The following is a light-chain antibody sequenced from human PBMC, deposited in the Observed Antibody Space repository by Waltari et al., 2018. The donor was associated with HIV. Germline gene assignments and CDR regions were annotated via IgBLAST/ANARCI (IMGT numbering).Light chain of an antibody. CDR3: NPRDSSGNHVV. V-gene: IGLV3-19*01. CDR2: GKN. J-gene: IGLJ2*01. CDR1: SLRSYY. Sequence: SVALGQTVRITCQGDSLRSYYASWYQQKPGQAPVLVIFGKNDRPSGIPDRFSGSDSGNTASLTITGAQAEDEADYYCNPRDSSGNHVVFGGGTKLTVL.